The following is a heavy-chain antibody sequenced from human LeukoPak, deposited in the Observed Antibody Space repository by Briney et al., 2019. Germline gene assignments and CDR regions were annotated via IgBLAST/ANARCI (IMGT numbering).Heavy chain of an antibody. CDR2: ISSSSSYI. D-gene: IGHD3-10*01. Sequence: GGSLRLSCAASGFTFSSYSMNWVRQAPGKGLEWVSFISSSSSYIYYADSVKGRFTISRDNAKNSLYLQMNSLRAEDTAVYYCARDGRRYGSGSYYLDYWGQGTLVTVSS. CDR3: ARDGRRYGSGSYYLDY. V-gene: IGHV3-21*01. CDR1: GFTFSSYS. J-gene: IGHJ4*02.